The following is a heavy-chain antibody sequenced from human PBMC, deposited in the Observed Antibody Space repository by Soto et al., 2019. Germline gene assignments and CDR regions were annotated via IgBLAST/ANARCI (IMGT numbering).Heavy chain of an antibody. D-gene: IGHD2-8*01. CDR3: AKDKYGANPGSPFDS. Sequence: GGSLRLSCEASGFRFRNYGIHGVRQAPGKGLEWVAGISDDNSNKYYEESVKGRFTISGDNSKNTLYLQMNSLRVEDTAFYYCAKDKYGANPGSPFDSWGQGTVVTVSS. CDR2: ISDDNSNK. CDR1: GFRFRNYG. J-gene: IGHJ4*02. V-gene: IGHV3-30*18.